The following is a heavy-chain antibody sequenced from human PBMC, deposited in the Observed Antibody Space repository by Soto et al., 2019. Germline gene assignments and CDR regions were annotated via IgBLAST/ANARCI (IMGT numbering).Heavy chain of an antibody. V-gene: IGHV3-33*01. CDR1: GFTFSGYG. CDR2: IWYDGRNK. D-gene: IGHD6-19*01. CDR3: ARLGSGWSLEY. J-gene: IGHJ4*02. Sequence: GGSLRLSCAASGFTFSGYGMHWVRQAPGKGLEWVAVIWYDGRNKYYADSVKGRFTISRDNSKNILYLQMDSLTAEDTAVYCCARLGSGWSLEYWGQGALVTVSS.